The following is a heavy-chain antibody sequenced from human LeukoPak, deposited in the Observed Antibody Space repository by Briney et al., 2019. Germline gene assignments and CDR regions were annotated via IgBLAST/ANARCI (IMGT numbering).Heavy chain of an antibody. CDR1: GFTFDDYA. CDR2: ISWNSGSI. D-gene: IGHD3-10*01. CDR3: AKDYGSGSYYTGPLFCDY. Sequence: GGSLRLSCAASGFTFDDYAIHWVRQAPGKGLEWVSGISWNSGSIGYADSVKGRFTISRDNAKNSLYLQMNSLRAEDTALYYCAKDYGSGSYYTGPLFCDYWGQGTLVTVSS. J-gene: IGHJ4*02. V-gene: IGHV3-9*01.